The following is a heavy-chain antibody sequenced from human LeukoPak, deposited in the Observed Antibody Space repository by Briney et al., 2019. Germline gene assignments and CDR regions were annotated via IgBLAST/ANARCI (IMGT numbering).Heavy chain of an antibody. CDR2: IIPIFGTA. CDR3: ARDPPQGLLWFGESENWFDP. J-gene: IGHJ5*02. V-gene: IGHV1-69*13. D-gene: IGHD3-10*01. Sequence: AASVKVSCKASGGTFSSYAISWVRQAPGQGLEWMGGIIPIFGTANYAQKFQGRVTITADESTSTAYMELSSLRSEDTAVYYCARDPPQGLLWFGESENWFDPWGQGTLVTVSS. CDR1: GGTFSSYA.